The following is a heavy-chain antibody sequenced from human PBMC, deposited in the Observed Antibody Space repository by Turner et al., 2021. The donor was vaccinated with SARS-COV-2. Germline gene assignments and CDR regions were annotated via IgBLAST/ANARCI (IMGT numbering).Heavy chain of an antibody. D-gene: IGHD6-13*01. J-gene: IGHJ5*02. Sequence: HVQLVESGGGVVQPGRSLGPSCAASAFTISSYSMHWVRQAPGKGLECVAVISYDGSYKYYADSVKGRFTISRDNSKNTLYLQMNSLRAEDTAVYYCARARNYSSSWYGVDVPFDPWGQGTLVTVSS. CDR3: ARARNYSSSWYGVDVPFDP. CDR1: AFTISSYS. V-gene: IGHV3-30-3*01. CDR2: ISYDGSYK.